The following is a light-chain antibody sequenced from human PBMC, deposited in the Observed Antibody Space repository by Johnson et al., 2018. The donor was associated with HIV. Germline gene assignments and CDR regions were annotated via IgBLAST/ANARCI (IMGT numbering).Light chain of an antibody. Sequence: QSVLTQPPSVSAAPGQKVTISCSGSSSNIGKNYVSWYQHLPGTAPKLLIYDNNKRPSGIPDRFSGSKSGTSATLGITGLQTGDEADYYCGTWDSSLSAEAVFGPGTKVTVL. CDR2: DNN. CDR3: GTWDSSLSAEAV. V-gene: IGLV1-51*01. J-gene: IGLJ1*01. CDR1: SSNIGKNY.